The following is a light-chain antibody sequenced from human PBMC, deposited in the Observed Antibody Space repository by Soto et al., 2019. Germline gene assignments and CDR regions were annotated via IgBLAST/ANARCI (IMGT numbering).Light chain of an antibody. CDR2: DAS. CDR3: QQRSNWPLT. J-gene: IGKJ4*01. CDR1: KSVSSY. Sequence: ESVLTQSRATLSLAPGERATLSCRASKSVSSYLAWYQQKPGQAPRLLIYDASNRATGIPARFSGSGSGTDVTLTSSSLEPEDFAVYYCQQRSNWPLTCGGGTKVDIK. V-gene: IGKV3-11*01.